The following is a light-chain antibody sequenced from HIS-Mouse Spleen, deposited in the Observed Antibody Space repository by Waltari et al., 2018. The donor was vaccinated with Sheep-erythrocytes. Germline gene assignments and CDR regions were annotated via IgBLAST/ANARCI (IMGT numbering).Light chain of an antibody. Sequence: LTQPASVSGSPGQSITISCTGTSSDVGSYNLVPWYQQHPGKAPKLMIYEGSKRPPGVSNRFSGSKSGNTASLTISGLQAEDEADYYCCSYAGSSTPWVFGGGTKLTVL. J-gene: IGLJ3*02. CDR1: SSDVGSYNL. CDR2: EGS. CDR3: CSYAGSSTPWV. V-gene: IGLV2-23*01.